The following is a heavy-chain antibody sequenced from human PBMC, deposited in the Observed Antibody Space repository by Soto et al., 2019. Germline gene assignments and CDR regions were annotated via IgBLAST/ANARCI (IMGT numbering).Heavy chain of an antibody. CDR3: ARDLSIAARRNWFGP. CDR1: GYTFTSYA. Sequence: GASVKVSCKASGYTFTSYAMHWVRQAPGQRLEWMGWINAGNGNTKYSQKFQGRVTITRDTSASTAYMELSSLRSEDTAVYYCARDLSIAARRNWFGPWGQGTLVTVSS. V-gene: IGHV1-3*01. CDR2: INAGNGNT. D-gene: IGHD6-6*01. J-gene: IGHJ5*02.